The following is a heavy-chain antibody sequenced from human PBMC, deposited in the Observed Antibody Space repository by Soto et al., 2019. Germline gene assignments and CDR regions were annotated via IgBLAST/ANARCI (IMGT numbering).Heavy chain of an antibody. J-gene: IGHJ6*02. V-gene: IGHV1-69*13. CDR2: IIPIFHTS. D-gene: IGHD3-3*01. CDR1: RGTFSSFA. CDR3: ARTPTDRFLQSSPTYYYFGMDV. Sequence: ASVRVSCKASRGTFSSFAISWVRQAPGQGLEWMGWIIPIFHTSNYAQNFQGTVTITADESTSTAFLELSSLRSDDTAVYYCARTPTDRFLQSSPTYYYFGMDVWGQGTTVTVSS.